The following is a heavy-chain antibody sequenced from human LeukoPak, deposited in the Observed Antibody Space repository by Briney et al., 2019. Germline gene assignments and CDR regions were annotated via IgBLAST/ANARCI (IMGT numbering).Heavy chain of an antibody. CDR2: IYYSGST. CDR3: ARPAGVTMVRGVFQH. CDR1: GGSFTSGSYY. V-gene: IGHV4-39*01. Sequence: PSETLSLTCTVSGGSFTSGSYYWDWIRQSPGKGLQWIGSIYYSGSTYYNPSLKSRVTISVDTSKNQFSLKLSSVTAADTAVYYCARPAGVTMVRGVFQHWGQGTLVTVSS. J-gene: IGHJ1*01. D-gene: IGHD3-10*01.